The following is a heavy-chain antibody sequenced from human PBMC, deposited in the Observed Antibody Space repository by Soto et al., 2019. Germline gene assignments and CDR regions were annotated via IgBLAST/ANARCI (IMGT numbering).Heavy chain of an antibody. D-gene: IGHD6-6*01. CDR2: ISYDGSNK. CDR1: GFTFSSYA. J-gene: IGHJ6*02. CDR3: ARDQEQLVPGAGDYYGMDV. Sequence: QVQLVESGGGVVQPGRSLRLSCAASGFTFSSYAMHWVRQAPGKGLEWVAVISYDGSNKYYADSVKGRFTISRDNSRNRLFXQMNSLRAEDTAVYYCARDQEQLVPGAGDYYGMDVWGQGTTVTVSS. V-gene: IGHV3-30-3*01.